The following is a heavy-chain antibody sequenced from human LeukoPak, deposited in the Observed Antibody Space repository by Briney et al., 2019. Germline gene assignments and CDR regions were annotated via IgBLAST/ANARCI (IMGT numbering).Heavy chain of an antibody. J-gene: IGHJ3*02. Sequence: GGSLRLSCAASGFTFSSYEMNWVRQAPGKGLEWVSYISSSGSTIYYADSVKGRFTISRDNAKNSLYLQMNSLRAEDMALYYCAKGKGQQLVKGAFDIWGQGTMVTVSS. CDR3: AKGKGQQLVKGAFDI. CDR1: GFTFSSYE. CDR2: ISSSGSTI. D-gene: IGHD6-13*01. V-gene: IGHV3-48*03.